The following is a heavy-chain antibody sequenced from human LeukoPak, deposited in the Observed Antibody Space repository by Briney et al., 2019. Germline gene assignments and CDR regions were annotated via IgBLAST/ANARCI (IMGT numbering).Heavy chain of an antibody. D-gene: IGHD1-26*01. J-gene: IGHJ5*02. CDR3: TKNAGRREGWFDP. V-gene: IGHV4-4*07. CDR1: GDSISSYY. Sequence: SETLSLTCTVSGDSISSYYWSWIRQPAGKGLEWIGRIYTSGSTYYNPSLKSRVTISVDTSKNQFSLKLSSVTAADTAMYYCTKNAGRREGWFDPWGQGTLVTVSS. CDR2: IYTSGST.